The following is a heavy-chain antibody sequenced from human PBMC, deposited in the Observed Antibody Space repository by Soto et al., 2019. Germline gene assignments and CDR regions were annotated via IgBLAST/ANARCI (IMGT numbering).Heavy chain of an antibody. V-gene: IGHV1-58*01. CDR2: IVVGSGNT. CDR1: GVTFTSSA. D-gene: IGHD3-22*01. J-gene: IGHJ1*01. Sequence: ASVQGSCKASGVTFTSSAVQWGRQARGQRLEWIVWIVVGSGNTNNAQKFQERVTITRDMSTSTAYMELSSLRSEDTAVYYCAAEYYYDSSGYLDFQHWGQGTLVTVSS. CDR3: AAEYYYDSSGYLDFQH.